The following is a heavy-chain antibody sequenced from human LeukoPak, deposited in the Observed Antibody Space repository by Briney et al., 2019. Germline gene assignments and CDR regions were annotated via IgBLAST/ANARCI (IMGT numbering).Heavy chain of an antibody. D-gene: IGHD2-2*01. J-gene: IGHJ4*02. CDR1: GFIFSSYY. CDR2: ISSSGSII. Sequence: PGGSLRLSCAASGFIFSSYYMTWIRQAPGKGLEWISYISSSGSIIYYADSLKGRFTISRDNDKNSLYLQMNNLRAEDTAVYYCARVRGSTTSCGEYWGQGILVTVSS. V-gene: IGHV3-11*04. CDR3: ARVRGSTTSCGEY.